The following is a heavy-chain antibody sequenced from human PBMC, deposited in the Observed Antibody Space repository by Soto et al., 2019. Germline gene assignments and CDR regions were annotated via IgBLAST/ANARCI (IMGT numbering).Heavy chain of an antibody. V-gene: IGHV1-3*01. D-gene: IGHD5-12*01. CDR3: AREGVAPYYYYGMDV. Sequence: APVKGSCKGFWYTFTSYAMHWVPQAPRQRLEWMGWINAGNGNTKYSQKFQGRVTITRDTSASTAYMELSSLRSEDTAVYYCAREGVAPYYYYGMDVWGQGTPVTVSS. J-gene: IGHJ6*02. CDR2: INAGNGNT. CDR1: WYTFTSYA.